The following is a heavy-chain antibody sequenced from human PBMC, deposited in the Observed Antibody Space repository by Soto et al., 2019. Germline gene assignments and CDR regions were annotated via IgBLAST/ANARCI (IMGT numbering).Heavy chain of an antibody. Sequence: EVQLVESGGGLVQPGGSLRLSCAASEFTFSGRSVHWVRQAPGKGLVWVAGIDKVGTDSTYADSVKGRFTSSRDNAKNTVYLQMNILRVEDTAVYYCARGWFGPDVWGKGTTVTVSS. CDR3: ARGWFGPDV. J-gene: IGHJ6*03. D-gene: IGHD3-10*01. CDR2: IDKVGTDS. V-gene: IGHV3-74*03. CDR1: EFTFSGRS.